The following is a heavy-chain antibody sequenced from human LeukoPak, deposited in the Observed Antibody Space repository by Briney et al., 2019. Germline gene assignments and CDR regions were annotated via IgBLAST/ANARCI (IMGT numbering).Heavy chain of an antibody. J-gene: IGHJ4*02. CDR3: ARDPITMIVLGLVYFDY. CDR2: ISSSSSYI. V-gene: IGHV3-21*01. CDR1: GFTFSSYS. Sequence: GGSLRLSCAASGFTFSSYSMKWVRQAPGKGLEWVSSISSSSSYIYYADSVKGRFTISRDNAKNSLYLQMNSLRAEDTAVYYCARDPITMIVLGLVYFDYWGQGSLVTVSS. D-gene: IGHD3-22*01.